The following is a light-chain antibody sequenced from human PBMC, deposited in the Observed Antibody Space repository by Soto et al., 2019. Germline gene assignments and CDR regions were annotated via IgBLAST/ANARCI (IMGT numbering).Light chain of an antibody. CDR3: QQYYSSLLS. CDR2: WAS. CDR1: QSVLYSSNSKNY. Sequence: DIVMTQSPDSLAVSLGERATINCKSSQSVLYSSNSKNYLAWYQQKPGQPPKLLISWASTRESGVPDRFSGSGSGTDFTLTISSLQAEDVAVYYCQQYYSSLLSFGSGTKVDI. J-gene: IGKJ3*01. V-gene: IGKV4-1*01.